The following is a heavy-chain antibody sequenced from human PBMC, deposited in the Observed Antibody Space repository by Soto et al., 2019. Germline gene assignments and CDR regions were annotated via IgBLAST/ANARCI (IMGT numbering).Heavy chain of an antibody. Sequence: EVQLMESGGGLVQPGESLRLSCAASGFTFSSYWMHWVRQAPGKGLVWVSRINPDGTTTTYTDPVKGRFTISRDNAENTLYLQMNSLRAEDTALYFCARVAVGESSFDPWGQGTLVTVSS. CDR1: GFTFSSYW. CDR3: ARVAVGESSFDP. D-gene: IGHD3-10*01. CDR2: INPDGTTT. J-gene: IGHJ5*02. V-gene: IGHV3-74*01.